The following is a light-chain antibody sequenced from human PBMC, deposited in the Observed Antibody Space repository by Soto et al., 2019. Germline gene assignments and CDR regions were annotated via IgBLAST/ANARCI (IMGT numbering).Light chain of an antibody. CDR3: QQVDNFPLT. J-gene: IGKJ3*01. V-gene: IGKV1-12*01. Sequence: IQMTQFPSSVSASVGDRVTITCRASLDVRTWLAWYQQRPGKAPKVLIHAATILQSGVPSRFSGSGAGTDFTLTINNLQPDDFATYYCQQVDNFPLTFGPGTKVD. CDR1: LDVRTW. CDR2: AAT.